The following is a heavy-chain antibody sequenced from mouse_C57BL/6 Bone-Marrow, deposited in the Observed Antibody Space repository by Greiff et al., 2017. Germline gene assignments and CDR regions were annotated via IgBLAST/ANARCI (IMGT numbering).Heavy chain of an antibody. CDR1: GYAFSSSW. V-gene: IGHV1-82*01. CDR3: ARPLGYFGY. J-gene: IGHJ2*01. D-gene: IGHD2-10*02. Sequence: VQLQQSGPELVKPGASVKISCKASGYAFSSSWMNWVKQRPGKGLEWIGRIYPGDGDTNYNGKFKGKATLTADKSSSTAFMLLSSLTSEDSAVYFCARPLGYFGYWGQGTTLTVSS. CDR2: IYPGDGDT.